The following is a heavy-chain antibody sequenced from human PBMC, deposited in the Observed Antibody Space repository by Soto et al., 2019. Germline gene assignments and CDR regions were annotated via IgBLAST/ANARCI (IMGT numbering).Heavy chain of an antibody. Sequence: QVQLQESGPGLVKPSETLSHTCTVSGGSVSSGSYYWSWIRQPPGKGVEWIGYIYYSGSTNYNPALKSRVTISVDTSMNQFSLKLSSVTAADTAVYYCARAPLATRFDYWGQGTLVTVSS. J-gene: IGHJ4*02. CDR1: GGSVSSGSYY. CDR2: IYYSGST. V-gene: IGHV4-61*01. D-gene: IGHD6-13*01. CDR3: ARAPLATRFDY.